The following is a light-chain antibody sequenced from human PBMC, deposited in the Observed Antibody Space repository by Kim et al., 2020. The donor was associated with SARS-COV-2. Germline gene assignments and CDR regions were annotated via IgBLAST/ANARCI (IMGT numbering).Light chain of an antibody. J-gene: IGKJ1*01. Sequence: PGERATLSCRASQTVTSDYVAWYQQTPGRPPRLLIYSSITRAPVIPNWFSGSGSGTDFTLTIRRLEPEDFAVYYCEQNSNSPPWSFGQGTKVDIK. CDR1: QTVTSDY. CDR2: SSI. V-gene: IGKV3-20*01. CDR3: EQNSNSPPWS.